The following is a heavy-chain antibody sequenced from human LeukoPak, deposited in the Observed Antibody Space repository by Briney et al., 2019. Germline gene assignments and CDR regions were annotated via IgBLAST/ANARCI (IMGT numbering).Heavy chain of an antibody. CDR2: INSDVSST. V-gene: IGHV3-74*01. J-gene: IGHJ5*02. Sequence: GGSLRLSCAASGFTFSSYWMHWVRHAPGKGLVWVSRINSDVSSTSYADSVKGRFTISRDNAKNTLYLQMNSLRAEDTAVYYCARGGGPTMVRGVIITNWFDPWGQGTQVIVSS. CDR3: ARGGGPTMVRGVIITNWFDP. D-gene: IGHD3-10*01. CDR1: GFTFSSYW.